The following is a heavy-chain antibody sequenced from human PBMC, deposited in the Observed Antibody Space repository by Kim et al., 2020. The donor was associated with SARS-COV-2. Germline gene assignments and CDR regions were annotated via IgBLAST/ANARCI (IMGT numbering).Heavy chain of an antibody. D-gene: IGHD3-9*01. CDR3: ARGAPRGIFWSGGGGKRVFDP. V-gene: IGHV4-34*01. J-gene: IGHJ5*02. Sequence: SETLSLTCAVYGGSFSGYYWSWIRQPPGKGLEWIGEINHSGSTNYNPSLKSRVTISVDTSKNQFSLKLSSVTAADTAVYYCARGAPRGIFWSGGGGKRVFDPWGQGTLVTVSS. CDR2: INHSGST. CDR1: GGSFSGYY.